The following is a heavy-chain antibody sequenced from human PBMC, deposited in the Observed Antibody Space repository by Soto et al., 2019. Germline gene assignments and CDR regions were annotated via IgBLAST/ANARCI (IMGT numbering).Heavy chain of an antibody. V-gene: IGHV1-69*13. CDR1: GGTFSSYA. J-gene: IGHJ6*02. CDR2: IIPIFGTA. Sequence: VASVKVSCKASGGTFSSYAISWVRQAPGQGLEWMGGIIPIFGTANYAQKFQGRVTITADESTSTAYMELSSLRSEDTAVYYCARDTQIFGVAYRRGYYYYYGMDVWGQGTTVTVSS. D-gene: IGHD3-3*01. CDR3: ARDTQIFGVAYRRGYYYYYGMDV.